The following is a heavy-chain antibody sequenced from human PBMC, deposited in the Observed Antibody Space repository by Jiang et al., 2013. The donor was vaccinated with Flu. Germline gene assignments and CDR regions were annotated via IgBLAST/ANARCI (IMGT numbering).Heavy chain of an antibody. J-gene: IGHJ4*02. CDR1: GFTFSSYG. CDR3: AKGPPDCSGGSCLDSDFGFDY. V-gene: IGHV3-30*02. D-gene: IGHD2-15*01. Sequence: GVVQPGGSLRLSCAASGFTFSSYGMHWVRQAPGKGLEWVAFIRYDGSNKYYADSVKGRFTISRDNSKNTLYLQMNSLRAEDTAVYYCAKGPPDCSGGSCLDSDFGFDYWGQGTLVTVSS. CDR2: IRYDGSNK.